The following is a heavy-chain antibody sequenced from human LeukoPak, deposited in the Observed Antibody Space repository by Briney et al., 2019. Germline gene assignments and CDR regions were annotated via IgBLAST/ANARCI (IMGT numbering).Heavy chain of an antibody. CDR2: ILSDGSNK. Sequence: PGGSLRLSCAASGFTFSTYDMHWVRQAPGKGLEWVAIILSDGSNKHYADSVKGQFTISRDNSKNTLFLQMNSLRAEVSALYFCAKDLSRHWTFDYRGQGTLVTVSS. V-gene: IGHV3-30*18. J-gene: IGHJ4*02. CDR1: GFTFSTYD. CDR3: AKDLSRHWTFDY. D-gene: IGHD1-1*01.